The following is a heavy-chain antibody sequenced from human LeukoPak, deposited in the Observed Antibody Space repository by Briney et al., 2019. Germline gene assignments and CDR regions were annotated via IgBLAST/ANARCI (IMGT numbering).Heavy chain of an antibody. CDR2: IYYSGST. J-gene: IGHJ4*02. Sequence: SETLSHTCTVSGGSISSSSYYWGWIRQPPGKGLEWIGSIYYSGSTYYNPSLKSRVTISVDTSKNQFSLKLSSVTAADTAVYYCARHRGSSVLRFLEWFDYWGQGTLVTVSS. V-gene: IGHV4-39*01. D-gene: IGHD3-3*01. CDR3: ARHRGSSVLRFLEWFDY. CDR1: GGSISSSSYY.